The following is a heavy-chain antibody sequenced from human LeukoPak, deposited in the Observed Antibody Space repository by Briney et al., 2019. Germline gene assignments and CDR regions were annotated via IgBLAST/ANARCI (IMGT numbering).Heavy chain of an antibody. D-gene: IGHD3-10*01. Sequence: GGSLRLSCAASGFTFSRYWMSWVRQAPERGLEWVANIKSDGSETYYVDSVKGRFTISRDNANNSLYLQMNSLRAEDTAVYYCARVSSGIWWNFDYWGQGTLVTVSS. J-gene: IGHJ4*02. V-gene: IGHV3-7*01. CDR3: ARVSSGIWWNFDY. CDR2: IKSDGSET. CDR1: GFTFSRYW.